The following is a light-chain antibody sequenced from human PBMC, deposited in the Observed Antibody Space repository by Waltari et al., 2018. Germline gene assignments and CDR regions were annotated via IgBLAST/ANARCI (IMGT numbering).Light chain of an antibody. V-gene: IGKV1-5*03. Sequence: IQMTQSPSTLSVSVGDTVIITCRASQSIRSYLAWYQQKPGEAPKLLSSKASTLESGVPSRFSGSGSGTEFTLSISSLQPDDFGTYYCHQYNSDPYTFGLGTKLEIK. CDR1: QSIRSY. J-gene: IGKJ2*01. CDR2: KAS. CDR3: HQYNSDPYT.